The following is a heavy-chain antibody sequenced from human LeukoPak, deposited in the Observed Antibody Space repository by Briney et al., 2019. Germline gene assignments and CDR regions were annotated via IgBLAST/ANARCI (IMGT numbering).Heavy chain of an antibody. CDR3: ARGFLELRNYYYYYMDV. V-gene: IGHV1-69*05. CDR1: GGTFSSYA. D-gene: IGHD1-7*01. Sequence: GASVKVSCKASGGTFSSYAISWVRQAPGQGLEWMGGIIPIFGTANYAQKFQGRVTITTDESTSTAYMELSSLRSEDTAVYYCARGFLELRNYYYYYMDVWGKGTTVTVPS. J-gene: IGHJ6*03. CDR2: IIPIFGTA.